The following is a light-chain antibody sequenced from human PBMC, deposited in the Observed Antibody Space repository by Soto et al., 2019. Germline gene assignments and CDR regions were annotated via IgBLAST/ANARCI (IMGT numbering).Light chain of an antibody. CDR3: MQGLQPPLT. V-gene: IGKV2-28*01. CDR1: QSLLHSNGYNY. J-gene: IGKJ4*01. CDR2: LGS. Sequence: DIVMTQSPLSLPVTPGEPASISCRSSQSLLHSNGYNYLDWYLQKPGQSPQLLIYLGSNRASGAPDRFSGSGSGTDFTLKISRVEAEDVGVYYCMQGLQPPLTFGGGTKVEIK.